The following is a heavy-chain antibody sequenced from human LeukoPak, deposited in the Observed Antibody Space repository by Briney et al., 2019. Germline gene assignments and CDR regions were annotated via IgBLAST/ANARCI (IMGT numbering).Heavy chain of an antibody. CDR1: GGSISSGDYY. J-gene: IGHJ6*02. V-gene: IGHV4-30-4*01. CDR3: ARAFCDILTGYYPSGCYYGMDV. CDR2: IYYSGST. D-gene: IGHD3-9*01. Sequence: PSETLSLTCTVSGGSISSGDYYWSWIRQPPGKGLEWIGYIYYSGSTYYNPSLKSRVTISVDTSKNQFSLKLSSVTAADTAVYYCARAFCDILTGYYPSGCYYGMDVWGQGTTVTVSS.